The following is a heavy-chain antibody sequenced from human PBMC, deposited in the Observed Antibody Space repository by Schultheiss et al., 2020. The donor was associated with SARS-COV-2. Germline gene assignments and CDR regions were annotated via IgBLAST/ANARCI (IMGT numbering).Heavy chain of an antibody. CDR1: GYSFISYR. Sequence: GESLKISCKGSGYSFISYRLSWVRQMPGRGLEWMGIIYPGDSDTRYSPSFQGQVTISADKSISTAYLQWSSLTASDTAMYYCARRRGDWYFDLWGRGTLVTVSS. CDR3: ARRRGDWYFDL. D-gene: IGHD3-10*01. J-gene: IGHJ2*01. V-gene: IGHV5-51*01. CDR2: IYPGDSDT.